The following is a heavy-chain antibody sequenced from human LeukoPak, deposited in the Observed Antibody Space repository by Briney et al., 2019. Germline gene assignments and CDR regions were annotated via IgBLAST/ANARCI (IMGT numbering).Heavy chain of an antibody. D-gene: IGHD1-26*01. CDR2: INLKSGGT. CDR3: AREVFGATMIDY. Sequence: ASVKVSCKASGYTFTGYYMHWVRQAPGQGLEWMGWINLKSGGTNSAEKFQVRVTMTRDTTTSTAYMELSRLRFDDTAVYYCAREVFGATMIDYWGQGTLVTVSS. V-gene: IGHV1-2*02. J-gene: IGHJ4*02. CDR1: GYTFTGYY.